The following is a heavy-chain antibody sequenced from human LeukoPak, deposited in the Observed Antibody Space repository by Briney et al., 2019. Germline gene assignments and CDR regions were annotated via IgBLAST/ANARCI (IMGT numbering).Heavy chain of an antibody. V-gene: IGHV1-69*13. CDR2: IIPFATTP. CDR3: ARDPPRPEYHVFDP. CDR1: GGTLSNYA. D-gene: IGHD2-2*01. J-gene: IGHJ5*02. Sequence: SVKVSCKGSGGTLSNYAISWVRQAPGQGLVWMGGIIPFATTPDYAQKFQGRVTISADDSTNTVYMELDSLTSEDTAVYYCARDPPRPEYHVFDPWGRGTLVTVSS.